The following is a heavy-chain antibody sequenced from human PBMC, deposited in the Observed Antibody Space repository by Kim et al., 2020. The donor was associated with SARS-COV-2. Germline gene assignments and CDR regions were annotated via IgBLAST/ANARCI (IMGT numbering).Heavy chain of an antibody. CDR1: GYTFTSYG. CDR2: ISAYNGNT. CDR3: ALSWRRVAVTTKFDY. Sequence: ASVKVSCKASGYTFTSYGISWVRQAPGQGLEWMGWISAYNGNTNYAQKLQGRVTMTTDTSTSTAYMELRSLRSDDTAVYYCALSWRRVAVTTKFDYWGQGTLVTVSS. V-gene: IGHV1-18*01. D-gene: IGHD1-1*01. J-gene: IGHJ4*02.